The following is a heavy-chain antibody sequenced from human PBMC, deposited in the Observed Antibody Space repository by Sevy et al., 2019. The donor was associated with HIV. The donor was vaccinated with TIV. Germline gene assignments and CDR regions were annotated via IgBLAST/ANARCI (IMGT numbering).Heavy chain of an antibody. CDR1: GFTFSSYG. CDR2: IRYDGSNK. Sequence: GGSLRLSCAASGFTFSSYGMHWVRQAPGKGLEWVAFIRYDGSNKYYADSVKGRFTISRDNSKNTLYLQMNSLRAENTAVYYCSKDFLCSSTRCYRGGAFDIWGQGTMVTVSS. CDR3: SKDFLCSSTRCYRGGAFDI. D-gene: IGHD2-2*02. V-gene: IGHV3-30*02. J-gene: IGHJ3*02.